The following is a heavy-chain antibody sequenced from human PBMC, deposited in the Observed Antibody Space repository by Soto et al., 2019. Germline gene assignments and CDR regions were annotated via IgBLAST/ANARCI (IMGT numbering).Heavy chain of an antibody. CDR1: GFTFTDYA. J-gene: IGHJ3*02. V-gene: IGHV3-23*01. Sequence: EVQVLESGGGLVQPGGSLRLSCAASGFTFTDYAMNWVRQAPGKGLEWVSTISGSGANTYYADSVRGRFTIARDNSKNTLSLQMSSLRAEDPAVYYCAKDGKHSSGWLAAFEIWGQGTVVTFS. CDR3: AKDGKHSSGWLAAFEI. D-gene: IGHD6-19*01. CDR2: ISGSGANT.